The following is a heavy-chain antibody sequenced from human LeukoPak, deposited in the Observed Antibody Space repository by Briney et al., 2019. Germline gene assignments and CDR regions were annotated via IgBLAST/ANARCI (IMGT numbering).Heavy chain of an antibody. V-gene: IGHV4-59*12. Sequence: SETLSLTCTVSGGSISSYYWSWIRQPPGKGLEWIGYIYYSGSTNYNPSLKSRVTISVDTSKNQFSLKLSSVTAADTAVYYCAREGRQQLAKRVSWFDPWGQGTLVTVSS. D-gene: IGHD6-13*01. J-gene: IGHJ5*02. CDR3: AREGRQQLAKRVSWFDP. CDR1: GGSISSYY. CDR2: IYYSGST.